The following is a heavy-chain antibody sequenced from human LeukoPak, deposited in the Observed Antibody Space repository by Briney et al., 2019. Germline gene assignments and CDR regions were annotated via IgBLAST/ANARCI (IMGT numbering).Heavy chain of an antibody. D-gene: IGHD1-26*01. CDR1: GYTFTSYH. CDR2: INPSDDST. J-gene: IGHJ4*02. Sequence: ASVKVSCKASGYTFTSYHLHWVRQAPGLGLEWVGIINPSDDSTDYAQKFQGRVTMTSDMSTSTAYMELSGLRSEDTAVYYCAKERGNIYSGNYYRLPDLWGQGTLVTVSS. CDR3: AKERGNIYSGNYYRLPDL. V-gene: IGHV1-46*01.